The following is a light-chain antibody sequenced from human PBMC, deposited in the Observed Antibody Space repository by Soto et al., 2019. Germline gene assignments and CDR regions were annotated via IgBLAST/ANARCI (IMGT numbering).Light chain of an antibody. CDR1: SSDVGGYNY. V-gene: IGLV2-8*01. Sequence: QSALTQPPSASGSPGQSVTISCTGTSSDVGGYNYVSWYQQHPGKAPKLVICEVTKRPSGVPDRFSGSKSGNTASLTVSGLQAEDEAAYYCSSYSGINNFVVFGGGTKLTVL. CDR3: SSYSGINNFVV. J-gene: IGLJ2*01. CDR2: EVT.